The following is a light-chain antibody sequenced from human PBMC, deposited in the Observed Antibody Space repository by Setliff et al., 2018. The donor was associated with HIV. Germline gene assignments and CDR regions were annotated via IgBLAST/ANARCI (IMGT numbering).Light chain of an antibody. CDR3: SSYTSSSTFV. V-gene: IGLV2-14*03. CDR1: SSDVGGYNY. Sequence: QSALTQPASVSGSPGQSITISCTGTSSDVGGYNYVSWYQHHPGKAPKLMIYDVSKRPSGVSNRFSGSKSGNTASLTISGLQAEDEADYYCSSYTSSSTFVFGTGTKVNVL. CDR2: DVS. J-gene: IGLJ1*01.